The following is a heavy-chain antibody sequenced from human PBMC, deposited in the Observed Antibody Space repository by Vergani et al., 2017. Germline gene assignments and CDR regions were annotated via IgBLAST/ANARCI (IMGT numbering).Heavy chain of an antibody. Sequence: QVQLQQWGAGLLKPSETLSLTCAVYGGSFSGYYWSWIRQPPGKGLEWIGEINHSGSTNYNPSLKSRVTISVDTSKNQVSLKLSSVTAADTAVYYCARNLHSYGTVPSYFDLWGRGTLVTVSS. CDR2: INHSGST. CDR1: GGSFSGYY. CDR3: ARNLHSYGTVPSYFDL. V-gene: IGHV4-34*01. J-gene: IGHJ2*01. D-gene: IGHD5-18*01.